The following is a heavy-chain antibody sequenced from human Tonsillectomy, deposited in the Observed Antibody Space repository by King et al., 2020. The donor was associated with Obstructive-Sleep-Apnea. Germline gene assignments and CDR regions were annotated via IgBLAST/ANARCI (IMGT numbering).Heavy chain of an antibody. V-gene: IGHV1-8*01. CDR3: ARGTVGADY. J-gene: IGHJ4*02. D-gene: IGHD1-26*01. Sequence: VQLVESGAEVKKPGASVKVSCKASGYTFGSYDINWVREATGQGLEWMGWMNPNSGNTGYAQRFQGRCTMTRDTSISTAYMELNSLTSEDTAVYYCARGTVGADYWGQGTLVTVSS. CDR2: MNPNSGNT. CDR1: GYTFGSYD.